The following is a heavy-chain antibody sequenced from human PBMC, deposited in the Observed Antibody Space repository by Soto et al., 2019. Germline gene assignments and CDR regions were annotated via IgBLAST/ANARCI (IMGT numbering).Heavy chain of an antibody. CDR2: IYYSGNT. V-gene: IGHV4-39*01. J-gene: IGHJ6*02. CDR1: GGSISSSSYY. CDR3: ERHSRQQWLVRGYYYGMDV. Sequence: PSETLSLTCTVSGGSISSSSYYWGWIRQPPGKGLEWIGSIYYSGNTYSTPSPKSRVTISIDTSKNQFSLTLSSVTAADTAVYYCERHSRQQWLVRGYYYGMDVWGQGTTVTVSS. D-gene: IGHD6-19*01.